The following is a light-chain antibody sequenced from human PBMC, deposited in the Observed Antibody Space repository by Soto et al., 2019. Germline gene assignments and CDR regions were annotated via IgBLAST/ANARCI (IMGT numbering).Light chain of an antibody. V-gene: IGKV4-1*01. CDR3: QQYRSSPFT. J-gene: IGKJ3*01. CDR2: WAS. Sequence: DIVMTQSPDSLAVSMGARATINCKSRQSVLYNSNNKNYLAWYQQKPGQAPKMVIYWASTRESGVPDRFSGSGSGTNFTLTVSSLQAEDVAVYYCQQYRSSPFTFGPGTKVDIK. CDR1: QSVLYNSNNKNY.